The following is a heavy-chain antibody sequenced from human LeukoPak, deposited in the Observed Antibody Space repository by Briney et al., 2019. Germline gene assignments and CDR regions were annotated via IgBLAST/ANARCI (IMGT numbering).Heavy chain of an antibody. CDR1: GFTFSSYA. D-gene: IGHD1-7*01. CDR2: ISGGGGST. V-gene: IGHV3-23*01. Sequence: PGGSLRLSCAASGFTFSSYAMSWVRQAPGKGLEWVSAISGGGGSTYYADSVKGRFTISRDNSKNTLYLQMNSLRAEDTAVYYCAKGITGTTHDPPGYWGQGTLVTVSS. CDR3: AKGITGTTHDPPGY. J-gene: IGHJ4*02.